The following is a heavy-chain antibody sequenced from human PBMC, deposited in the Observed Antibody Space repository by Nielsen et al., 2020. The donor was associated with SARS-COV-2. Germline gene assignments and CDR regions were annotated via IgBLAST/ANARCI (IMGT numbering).Heavy chain of an antibody. D-gene: IGHD3-16*01. CDR1: GGTFSSYA. J-gene: IGHJ5*02. CDR2: IIPILGIA. Sequence: SVKVSCKASGGTFSSYAISWVRQAPGQGLEWMGRIIPILGIANYAQKFQGRVTITADKSTSTAYMELSSLRSEDTAVYYCARDLRVGVGAWFDPWGQGTLVPSPQ. CDR3: ARDLRVGVGAWFDP. V-gene: IGHV1-69*04.